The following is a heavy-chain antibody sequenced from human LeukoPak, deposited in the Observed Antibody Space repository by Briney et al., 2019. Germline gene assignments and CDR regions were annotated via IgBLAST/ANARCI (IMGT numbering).Heavy chain of an antibody. D-gene: IGHD2-15*01. CDR1: GYTFTSYY. CDR2: INPNSGGT. V-gene: IGHV1-2*02. J-gene: IGHJ4*02. CDR3: AKIRPSAYCSGGSCPPDY. Sequence: ASVKVSCKASGYTFTSYYMHWVRQAPGQGLEWMGWINPNSGGTNYAQKFQGRVTMTRDTSISTAYMELSRLRSDDTAVYYCAKIRPSAYCSGGSCPPDYWGQGTLVTVSS.